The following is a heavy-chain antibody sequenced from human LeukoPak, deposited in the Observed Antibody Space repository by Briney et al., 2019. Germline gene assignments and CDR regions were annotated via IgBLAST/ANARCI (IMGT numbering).Heavy chain of an antibody. D-gene: IGHD5-24*01. Sequence: GGSLRLSCAASGFTFDDYTMHWVRHAPGKGLGWVSLISWDGGSTYYADSVKGRFTISRDNSKNSLYLQMNSLRTEDTALYYCAKAPGATIPYFDYWGQGTLVTVSS. CDR2: ISWDGGST. J-gene: IGHJ4*02. V-gene: IGHV3-43*01. CDR3: AKAPGATIPYFDY. CDR1: GFTFDDYT.